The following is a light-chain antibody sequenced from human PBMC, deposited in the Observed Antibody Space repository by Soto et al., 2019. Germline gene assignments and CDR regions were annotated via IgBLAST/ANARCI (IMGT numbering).Light chain of an antibody. J-gene: IGKJ4*01. CDR3: QQYSDWPLT. Sequence: EIVMTQSPATLSVSPGEGATFSCRASHSVISNLAWYQQKPGQSPRLLIFGASTRATGTPARFSGSGSETEFTLTISSLQSEDFAVYYCQQYSDWPLTFGGGTKVDIK. V-gene: IGKV3D-15*01. CDR2: GAS. CDR1: HSVISN.